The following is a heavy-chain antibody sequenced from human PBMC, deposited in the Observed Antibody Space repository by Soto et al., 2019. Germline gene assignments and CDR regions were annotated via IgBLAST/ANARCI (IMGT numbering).Heavy chain of an antibody. D-gene: IGHD2-2*01. CDR3: ARDIVLVPAAPPDAFDI. CDR2: INPSGGST. V-gene: IGHV1-46*01. Sequence: ASVKLSCKASGYTFTSYYMHWVRQAPGQGLEWMGIINPSGGSTSYAQKFQGRVTMTRDTSTSTVYMELSSLRSEDTAVYYCARDIVLVPAAPPDAFDIWGQGTMVTVSS. J-gene: IGHJ3*02. CDR1: GYTFTSYY.